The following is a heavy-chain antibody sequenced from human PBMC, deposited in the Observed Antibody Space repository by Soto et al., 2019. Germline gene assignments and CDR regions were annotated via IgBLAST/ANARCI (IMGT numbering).Heavy chain of an antibody. D-gene: IGHD6-13*01. V-gene: IGHV4-38-2*01. CDR3: ARRHSSNWYGLDY. CDR1: GYSISNGYY. J-gene: IGHJ4*02. CDR2: IYHTGST. Sequence: PSETLSLTCAVSGYSISNGYYWGWIRQPPGKGLEWIGSIYHTGSTYYNPSLKSRVTISVDTSKNQFSLKLSSVTAADTAVYYCARRHSSNWYGLDYWGQGTLGTVS.